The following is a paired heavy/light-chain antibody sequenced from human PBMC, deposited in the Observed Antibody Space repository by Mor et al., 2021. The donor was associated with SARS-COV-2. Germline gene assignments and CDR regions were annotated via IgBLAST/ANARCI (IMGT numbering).Light chain of an antibody. CDR3: QQYGDSAYT. J-gene: IGKJ2*01. V-gene: IGKV3-20*01. CDR1: QSVTSTS. CDR2: GAS. Sequence: EIVLTQSPGTLSLSPGERATLSCRASQSVTSTSLAWYQQKPGQAPRLLIYGASSRATGIPDRFSGSGSGTDFTLTIGRLEPEDFAVYYCQQYGDSAYTFGQGTKLEIK.
Heavy chain of an antibody. J-gene: IGHJ4*02. D-gene: IGHD3-22*01. V-gene: IGHV1-46*01. Sequence: QVQLVQSGAEVKKPGASVKVSCKTSGYTFTAYYMHWVRQAPGQGPEWMSMINPYNGGTHYNREFHGRVTMTTDTSTSTAYMELSSLRSEDTAMYYCAREFPNTMNFDYWGQGALVTVSS. CDR2: INPYNGGT. CDR1: GYTFTAYY. CDR3: AREFPNTMNFDY.